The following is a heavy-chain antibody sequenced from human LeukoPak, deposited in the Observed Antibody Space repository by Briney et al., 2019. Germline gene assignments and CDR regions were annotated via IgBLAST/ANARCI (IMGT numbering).Heavy chain of an antibody. Sequence: ASVKVSCKASGYTFTSYDINWVRQATGQGLEWMGWMNPNSGNTGYAQKFQGRVTMTRNTSISTAYMELSSLRAEDTAVYYCAKGNYYDMVGAFDYWGQGTLVTVSS. CDR1: GYTFTSYD. CDR2: MNPNSGNT. V-gene: IGHV1-8*01. J-gene: IGHJ4*02. D-gene: IGHD3-22*01. CDR3: AKGNYYDMVGAFDY.